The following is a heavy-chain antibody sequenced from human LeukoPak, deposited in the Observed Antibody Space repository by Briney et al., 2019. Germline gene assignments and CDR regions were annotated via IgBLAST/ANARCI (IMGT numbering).Heavy chain of an antibody. V-gene: IGHV1-2*02. CDR3: ARDRYCSAASCYGNLFDY. Sequence: ASVKVSCKASGYIFTDYYMHWVRQAPGQGLEWMGWIDPNSGGTNSEQKFQCRVTMTRDTSISTAYMEVSRLRSDDTALYYCARDRYCSAASCYGNLFDYWGQGTLVTVSS. D-gene: IGHD2-15*01. CDR2: IDPNSGGT. J-gene: IGHJ4*02. CDR1: GYIFTDYY.